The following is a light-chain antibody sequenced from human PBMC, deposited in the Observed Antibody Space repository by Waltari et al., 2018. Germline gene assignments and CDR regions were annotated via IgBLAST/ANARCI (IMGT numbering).Light chain of an antibody. V-gene: IGKV3-20*01. CDR3: QHYGSSPPIT. CDR2: SVS. J-gene: IGKJ5*01. Sequence: EIVLTQSPGTLSLSPGERATLSCRASQSVTRFLAWYQQKSGQAPRLLIHSVSSRATGIPDRLSGSGSGTDFTLTISRLEPEDFAVYYCQHYGSSPPITFGQGTRLEIK. CDR1: QSVTRF.